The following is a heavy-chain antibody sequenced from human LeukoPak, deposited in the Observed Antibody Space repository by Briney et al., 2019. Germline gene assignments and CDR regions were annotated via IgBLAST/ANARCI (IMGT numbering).Heavy chain of an antibody. Sequence: GGSLRLSCAASGFTFSNFPMHWVRQAPGKGLEWVAVISYDGSNRYYADSVKGRFTISRDNSKNTLYLQMNSLRAEDTAVYYCAKGELLWFGTPFDYWGQGTLVTVSS. CDR3: AKGELLWFGTPFDY. CDR1: GFTFSNFP. V-gene: IGHV3-30*04. J-gene: IGHJ4*02. CDR2: ISYDGSNR. D-gene: IGHD3-10*01.